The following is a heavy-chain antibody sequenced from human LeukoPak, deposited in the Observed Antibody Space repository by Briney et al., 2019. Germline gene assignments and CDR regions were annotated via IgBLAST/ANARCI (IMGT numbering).Heavy chain of an antibody. V-gene: IGHV4-59*01. Sequence: PSETLSLTCTVSGGSISSFYWSWIRQPPGKGLEWIGYIYYSGSTNYNPSLKSRVTISVDTSTNQFSLKLSSVAAADTAVYYCATGGYQLLADAFDIWGQGTMVTVSS. CDR2: IYYSGST. J-gene: IGHJ3*02. CDR1: GGSISSFY. D-gene: IGHD2-2*01. CDR3: ATGGYQLLADAFDI.